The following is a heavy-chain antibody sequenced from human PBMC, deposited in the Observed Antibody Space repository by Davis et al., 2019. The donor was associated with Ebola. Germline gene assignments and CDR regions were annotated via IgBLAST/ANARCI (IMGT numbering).Heavy chain of an antibody. CDR2: IIPIFGTA. CDR1: GGTFSSYA. V-gene: IGHV1-69*13. D-gene: IGHD2-2*01. Sequence: SVKVSCKASGGTFSSYAISWVRQAPGQGLEWMGGIIPIFGTANYAQKFQGRVTITADESTSTAYMELSSLRSEDTAMYYCASGVVVPAAHDAFDIWGQGTMVTVSS. CDR3: ASGVVVPAAHDAFDI. J-gene: IGHJ3*02.